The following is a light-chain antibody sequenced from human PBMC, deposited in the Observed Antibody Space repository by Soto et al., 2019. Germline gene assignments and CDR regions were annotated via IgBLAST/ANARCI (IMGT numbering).Light chain of an antibody. Sequence: DIQMTQSPSSLSASVGDRVTITCQASQDISNYLNWYQQKPGKAPKLLIYDASNLETGVPSRFSGSGSGTDFTFTISSLQPEYIATYYCQQYDNRPPLTFGQGTKVEIK. J-gene: IGKJ1*01. V-gene: IGKV1-33*01. CDR2: DAS. CDR1: QDISNY. CDR3: QQYDNRPPLT.